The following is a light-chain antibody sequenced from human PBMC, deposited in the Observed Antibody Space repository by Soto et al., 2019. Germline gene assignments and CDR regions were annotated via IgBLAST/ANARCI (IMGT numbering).Light chain of an antibody. J-gene: IGKJ3*01. CDR2: RAS. Sequence: DIQMTQSPSTLSASVGDRVTITCRANQTINTWLAWDQQKPGKAPKLLIYRASNLVSGVPSRFSGSGSGTEFPLTISSLQPDDFSIYYCQQYETYSATFGPGTKVDI. CDR3: QQYETYSAT. V-gene: IGKV1-5*03. CDR1: QTINTW.